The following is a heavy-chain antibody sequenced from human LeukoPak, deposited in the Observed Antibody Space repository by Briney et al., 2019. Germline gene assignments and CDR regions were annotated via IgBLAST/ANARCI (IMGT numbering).Heavy chain of an antibody. D-gene: IGHD3-10*01. Sequence: PGGSLRLSCAASGFTFSSYWMSWVRQAPGKGLERVANIKEEGSEKYYVDSVKGRFTISRDNDKNALYLQMHSLRAEDTAVYYCAREMPLWFGEDWGQGTLVTVSS. V-gene: IGHV3-7*01. CDR2: IKEEGSEK. CDR1: GFTFSSYW. J-gene: IGHJ4*02. CDR3: AREMPLWFGED.